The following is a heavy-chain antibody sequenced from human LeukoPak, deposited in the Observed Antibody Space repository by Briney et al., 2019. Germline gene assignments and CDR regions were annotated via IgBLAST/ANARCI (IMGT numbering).Heavy chain of an antibody. CDR3: ARDPSGYFDY. CDR1: GFTFSSYG. Sequence: GWSLRLSCAASGFTFSSYGMHWVREAPGTGLEGVAFIRYDGTNKYYADSVKGRFTISRDNSKNTLYLQMNSLRAEDTAVYYCARDPSGYFDYWGQGTLVTVSS. CDR2: IRYDGTNK. J-gene: IGHJ4*02. V-gene: IGHV3-30*02. D-gene: IGHD3-22*01.